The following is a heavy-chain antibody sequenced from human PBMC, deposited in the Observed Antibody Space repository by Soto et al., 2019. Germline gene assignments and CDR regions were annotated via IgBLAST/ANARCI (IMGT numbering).Heavy chain of an antibody. Sequence: LRLSCAASGFTFSSYAMSWVRQAPGKGLEWVSAISGSGGSTYYADSVKGRFTISRDNSKNTLYLQMNSLRAEDTAVYYCAKDKRYYDSSGYYYSHDYWGQGTLVTVSS. J-gene: IGHJ4*02. CDR2: ISGSGGST. D-gene: IGHD3-22*01. V-gene: IGHV3-23*01. CDR3: AKDKRYYDSSGYYYSHDY. CDR1: GFTFSSYA.